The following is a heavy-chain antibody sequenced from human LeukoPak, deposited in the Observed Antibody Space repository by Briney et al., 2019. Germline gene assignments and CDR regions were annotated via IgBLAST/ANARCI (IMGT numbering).Heavy chain of an antibody. D-gene: IGHD3-10*01. CDR2: INHSGST. J-gene: IGHJ4*02. V-gene: IGHV4-34*01. CDR1: GGSFSGYY. Sequence: SETLSLTCAVYGGSFSGYYWSWIRQPPGKGLEWIGEINHSGSTNYNPSLKSRVTISVDTSKNQFSLKLSSVTAADAAVYYCARGGMVRGVPSDYWGQGTLVTVSS. CDR3: ARGGMVRGVPSDY.